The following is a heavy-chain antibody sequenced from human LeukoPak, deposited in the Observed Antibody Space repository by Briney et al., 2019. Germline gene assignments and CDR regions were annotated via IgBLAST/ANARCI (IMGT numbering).Heavy chain of an antibody. CDR3: ARGRELVPNDWFAP. CDR1: GYTFTSYG. D-gene: IGHD6-6*01. Sequence: GASVKVSCKASGYTFTSYGFRLVRQGPAQGLELMGCFSAYNGNTNYEQKPQVRVTMTTDTSTSTAYMELRRLRSDDSAVYYCARGRELVPNDWFAPCGQRRLATVSA. CDR2: FSAYNGNT. V-gene: IGHV1-18*01. J-gene: IGHJ5*02.